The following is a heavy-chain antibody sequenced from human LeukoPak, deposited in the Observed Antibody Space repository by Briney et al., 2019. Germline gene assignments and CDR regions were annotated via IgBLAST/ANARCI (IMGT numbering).Heavy chain of an antibody. Sequence: WASVKVSCKASGYTFTSYGISWVRRAPGQGLEWMGWISAYNGNTNYAQKLQGRVTMTTDTSTSTAYMELRSLRSDDTAVYYCARDYYDSSGYLPNWFDPWGQGTLVTVSS. D-gene: IGHD3-22*01. CDR1: GYTFTSYG. CDR2: ISAYNGNT. J-gene: IGHJ5*02. V-gene: IGHV1-18*01. CDR3: ARDYYDSSGYLPNWFDP.